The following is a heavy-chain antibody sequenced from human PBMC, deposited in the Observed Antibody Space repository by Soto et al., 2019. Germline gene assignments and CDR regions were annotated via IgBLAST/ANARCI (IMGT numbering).Heavy chain of an antibody. D-gene: IGHD2-15*01. J-gene: IGHJ5*02. CDR2: ISYDGSNK. Sequence: QVQLVESGGGVVQPGRSLRLSCAASGFTFSSYAMHWVRQAPGKGLEWVAVISYDGSNKYYADSVKGRFTISRDNSKNTLYLQMNSLRAEDTAVYYCASKYCSGGSCYPWGQGTLVTVSS. CDR3: ASKYCSGGSCYP. CDR1: GFTFSSYA. V-gene: IGHV3-30-3*01.